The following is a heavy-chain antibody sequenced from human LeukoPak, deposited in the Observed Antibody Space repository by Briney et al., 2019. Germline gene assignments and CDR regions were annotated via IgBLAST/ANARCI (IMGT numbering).Heavy chain of an antibody. Sequence: GGSLRLSCVASGFTFSNAWMTWVRQAPGKGLEWVGRIKSKTHGGTIDYAAPVRGRFTISRDDPKNTLYLQMNSLKTEDSAVYYCTTSFTPGIDYWGQGTLVTVSS. CDR2: IKSKTHGGTI. V-gene: IGHV3-15*01. J-gene: IGHJ4*02. CDR1: GFTFSNAW. D-gene: IGHD3-16*01. CDR3: TTSFTPGIDY.